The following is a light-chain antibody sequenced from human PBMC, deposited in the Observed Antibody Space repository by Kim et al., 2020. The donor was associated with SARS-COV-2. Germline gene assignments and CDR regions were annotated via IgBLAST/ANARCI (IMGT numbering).Light chain of an antibody. CDR3: QQYENSPWT. J-gene: IGKJ1*01. V-gene: IGKV3-20*01. CDR1: QSVSSMY. CDR2: GAS. Sequence: IVLTQSPGTLPLSPGERATLSCRASQSVSSMYLAWYQQKPGQAPRLLIYGASSRATGIPDRFRGSGSGTDFTLTISRLEPEDCAVYYCQQYENSPWTFGQGTKVDIK.